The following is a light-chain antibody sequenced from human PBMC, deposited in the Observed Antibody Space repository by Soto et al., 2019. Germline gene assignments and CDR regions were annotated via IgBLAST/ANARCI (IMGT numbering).Light chain of an antibody. Sequence: QSVVTQPPSVSGAPGQRVTISCTGGSSNIGAGYDVHWYQHLPGTAPKLLIYGSSNRPSGVPDRFSGSKSGPSASLAITGLQAEDEADYYCQSYDSSLSGVVFGGGTKLTVL. CDR2: GSS. J-gene: IGLJ2*01. V-gene: IGLV1-40*01. CDR3: QSYDSSLSGVV. CDR1: SSNIGAGYD.